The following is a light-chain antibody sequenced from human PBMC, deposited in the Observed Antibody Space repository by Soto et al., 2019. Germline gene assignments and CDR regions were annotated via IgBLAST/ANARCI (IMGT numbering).Light chain of an antibody. CDR2: DTF. CDR3: QERSNWPPT. CDR1: QSVGSK. V-gene: IGKV3-11*01. Sequence: EGVFTQAPAFASFTPGERTTLSCRASQSVGSKLVWYQQKPGQAPRLLIYDTFNRATGIPARFSGSGSGTGFTLTISSLEPEDSALYYCQERSNWPPTCCRGPKV. J-gene: IGKJ4*01.